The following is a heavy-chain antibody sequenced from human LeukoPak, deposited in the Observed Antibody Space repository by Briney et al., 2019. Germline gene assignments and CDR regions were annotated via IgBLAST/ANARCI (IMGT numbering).Heavy chain of an antibody. D-gene: IGHD1-26*01. CDR1: VYTFTSYD. V-gene: IGHV1-8*01. CDR3: ARGPSGSYYYYYYYYIDV. Sequence: ASVKVSCKASVYTFTSYDINWVRQATGQGLEWMGWMNSNSGNTGYAQKFQGRVTMTRNTSISTAYMELSSLRSEDTAVYYCARGPSGSYYYYYYYYIDVWGKGTTVTVSS. J-gene: IGHJ6*03. CDR2: MNSNSGNT.